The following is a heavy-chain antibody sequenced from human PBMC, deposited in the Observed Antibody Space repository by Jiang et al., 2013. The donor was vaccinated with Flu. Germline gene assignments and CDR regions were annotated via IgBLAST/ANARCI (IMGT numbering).Heavy chain of an antibody. D-gene: IGHD6-6*01. CDR2: ISGSGGST. J-gene: IGHJ4*02. Sequence: VQLVESGGGLVQPGGSLRLSCAASGFTFSSYAMSWVRQAPGKGLEWVSAISGSGGSTYYADSVKGRFTISRDNSKNTLYLQMNSLRAEDTAVYYCAKVGIAARPGDYYFDFGYPGVGPRGRPRREGGGQGTLVTVSS. CDR1: GFTFSSYA. V-gene: IGHV3-23*04. CDR3: AKVGIAARPGDYYFDFGYPGVGPRGRPRREG.